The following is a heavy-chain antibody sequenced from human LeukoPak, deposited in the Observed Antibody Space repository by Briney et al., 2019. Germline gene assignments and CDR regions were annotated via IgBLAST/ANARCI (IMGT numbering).Heavy chain of an antibody. V-gene: IGHV3-66*01. J-gene: IGHJ4*02. CDR1: GFTVSSNY. Sequence: PGGSLRLSCAASGFTVSSNYMSWVRQAPGKGLEWVSVIYSGGSTYYADSVKGRFTISRDNSKNTLYLQMNSLRAEDTAVYYCARCDFWRGYYCDYWGQGTLVTVSS. CDR3: ARCDFWRGYYCDY. D-gene: IGHD3-3*01. CDR2: IYSGGST.